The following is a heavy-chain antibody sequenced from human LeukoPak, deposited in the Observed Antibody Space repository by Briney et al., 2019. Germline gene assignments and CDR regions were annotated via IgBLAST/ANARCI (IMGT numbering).Heavy chain of an antibody. Sequence: ETLSLTCTVSGGSISSYYWSWIRQPPGKGLEWVANIKQDGSEKYYVDSVKGRFTISRDNAKNSLYLQMNSLRAEDTAVYYCARTYYDFWSGPGPYWFDPWGQGTLVTVSS. V-gene: IGHV3-7*01. CDR2: IKQDGSEK. D-gene: IGHD3-3*01. CDR1: GGSISSYY. CDR3: ARTYYDFWSGPGPYWFDP. J-gene: IGHJ5*02.